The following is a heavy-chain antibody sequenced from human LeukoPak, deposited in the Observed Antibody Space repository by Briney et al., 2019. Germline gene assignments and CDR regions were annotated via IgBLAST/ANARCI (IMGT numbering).Heavy chain of an antibody. CDR3: ARRGCSGGSCKRKGYYFDY. CDR2: IYHSGST. Sequence: TSETLSLTCTVSGYSISSGYYWGWIRQPPGKGLEWIGSIYHSGSTYHNPSLKSRVTISVDTSKNQFSLKLSSVTAADTAVYYCARRGCSGGSCKRKGYYFDYWGQGTLVTVSS. V-gene: IGHV4-38-2*02. CDR1: GYSISSGYY. D-gene: IGHD2-15*01. J-gene: IGHJ4*02.